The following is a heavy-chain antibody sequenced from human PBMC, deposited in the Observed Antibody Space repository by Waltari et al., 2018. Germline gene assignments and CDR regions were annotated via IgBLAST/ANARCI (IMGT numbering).Heavy chain of an antibody. V-gene: IGHV1-2*04. J-gene: IGHJ6*02. CDR3: ARAQHSSGWYGKPTYYYYGMDV. Sequence: QVQLVQSGAEVKKPGASVKVSCKASGYTFTGYYMHWVRQAPGQGLEWMGWINPNIGGTNYAQKFQGWVTMTRDTSISTAYMELSRLRSDDTAVYYCARAQHSSGWYGKPTYYYYGMDVWGQGTTVTVSS. CDR1: GYTFTGYY. D-gene: IGHD6-19*01. CDR2: INPNIGGT.